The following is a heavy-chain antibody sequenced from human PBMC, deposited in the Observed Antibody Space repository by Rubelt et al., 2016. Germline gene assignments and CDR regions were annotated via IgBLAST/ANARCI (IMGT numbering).Heavy chain of an antibody. V-gene: IGHV3-30*01. CDR3: AKDLGVGANGGDY. CDR2: ISYDGSNK. Sequence: WVAVISYDGSNKYYADSVKGRFTISRDNSKNTLYLQMNSLRSEDTAVYYCAKDLGVGANGGDYWGQGTLVTVSS. J-gene: IGHJ4*02. D-gene: IGHD1-26*01.